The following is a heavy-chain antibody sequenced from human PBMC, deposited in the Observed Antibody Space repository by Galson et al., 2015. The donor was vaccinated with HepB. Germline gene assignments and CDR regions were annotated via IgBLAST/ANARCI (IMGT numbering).Heavy chain of an antibody. J-gene: IGHJ5*02. CDR2: IYTSGST. D-gene: IGHD3-9*01. V-gene: IGHV4-4*07. CDR1: GGSISSYY. Sequence: SETLSLTCTVSGGSISSYYWSWIRQPAGKGLEWIGRIYTSGSTNYNPSLKSRVTMSVDTSKNQFSLKLSSVTAADTAVYYCARDVLKDILTGYWRGGWFDPWGQGTLVTVSS. CDR3: ARDVLKDILTGYWRGGWFDP.